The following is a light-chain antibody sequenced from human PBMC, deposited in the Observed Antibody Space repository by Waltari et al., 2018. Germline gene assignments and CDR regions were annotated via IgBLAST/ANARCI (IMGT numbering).Light chain of an antibody. V-gene: IGLV2-14*03. CDR1: SSAVGRYNY. CDR2: DVS. J-gene: IGLJ2*01. CDR3: NSYASNSNGL. Sequence: QSALTQPASVSGSPGQSITISCTGTSSAVGRYNYVSWYQQNPGKAPKLLIYDVSNRPSGVPSRFSGSKSGNTASLTISGLQAADEAHYYCNSYASNSNGLFGGGTKLTIL.